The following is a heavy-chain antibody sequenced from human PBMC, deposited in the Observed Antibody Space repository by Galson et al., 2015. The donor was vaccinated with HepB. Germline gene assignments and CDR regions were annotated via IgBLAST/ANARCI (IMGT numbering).Heavy chain of an antibody. CDR3: ARGRYCSGGSCYYYGMDV. Sequence: SVKVSCKASGYTFTSYYMHWVRQAPGQGLEWMGIINPSGGSTSYAQKLQGRVTMTRDTSTSTVYMELSSLRSEDTAVYYCARGRYCSGGSCYYYGMDVWGQGTTVTVSS. CDR1: GYTFTSYY. CDR2: INPSGGST. D-gene: IGHD2-15*01. J-gene: IGHJ6*02. V-gene: IGHV1-46*04.